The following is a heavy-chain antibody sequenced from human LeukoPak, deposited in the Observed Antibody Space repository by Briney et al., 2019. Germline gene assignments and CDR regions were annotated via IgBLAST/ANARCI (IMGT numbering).Heavy chain of an antibody. J-gene: IGHJ6*03. D-gene: IGHD3-10*01. CDR3: ARAPRRFGRRDYYMDV. CDR2: INTNTGNP. V-gene: IGHV7-4-1*02. CDR1: GYTFTSYA. Sequence: ASVKVSCKASGYTFTSYAMNWVRQAPGQGLEWMGWINTNTGNPTYAQGFTGRFVFSLDTSVSTAYLQISSLKAEDTAVYYCARAPRRFGRRDYYMDVWGKGTTVTVSS.